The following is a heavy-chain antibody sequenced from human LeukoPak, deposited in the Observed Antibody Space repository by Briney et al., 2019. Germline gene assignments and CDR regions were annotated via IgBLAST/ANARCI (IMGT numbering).Heavy chain of an antibody. CDR2: INHSGTT. V-gene: IGHV4-34*01. CDR1: GGSFSGNY. CDR3: ARGISREMTTISTD. Sequence: SETLSLTCAVYGGSFSGNYWSWIRQPPGKGLEWIGDINHSGTTNYSPSLKSRVTISVDTSKNQFSLKLSSVTAADTAMYYCARGISREMTTISTDWGQGTLVTVSS. J-gene: IGHJ4*02. D-gene: IGHD5-24*01.